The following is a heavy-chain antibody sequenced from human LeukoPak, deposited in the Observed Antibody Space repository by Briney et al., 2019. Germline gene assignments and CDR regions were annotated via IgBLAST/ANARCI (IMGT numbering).Heavy chain of an antibody. Sequence: AETLSLTCTVSGASIRNYYSRWIRLSPGEGLGWIAYSYYSGRNNYNPSLESRVAMSVDTSKNQFSLRMSSVTAAETAIYYCARRYSSSWYVGFFAPWGQGTLVTVSS. J-gene: IGHJ5*02. CDR3: ARRYSSSWYVGFFAP. V-gene: IGHV4-59*08. CDR2: SYYSGRN. D-gene: IGHD6-13*01. CDR1: GASIRNYY.